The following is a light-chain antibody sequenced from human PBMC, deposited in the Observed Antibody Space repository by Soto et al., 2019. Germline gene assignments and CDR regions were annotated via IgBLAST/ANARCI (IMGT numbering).Light chain of an antibody. CDR2: GNS. CDR3: QSYDSSLSGWV. J-gene: IGLJ3*02. Sequence: QSVLTQPPSVSGAPGQRVTISCTGSSSNIGAGYDVHWYQQLPGTAPKLLIYGNSNRPSGVPERFSGSKSGTSASLAITGLQADDEADYYCQSYDSSLSGWVFGGGTTLTVL. CDR1: SSNIGAGYD. V-gene: IGLV1-40*01.